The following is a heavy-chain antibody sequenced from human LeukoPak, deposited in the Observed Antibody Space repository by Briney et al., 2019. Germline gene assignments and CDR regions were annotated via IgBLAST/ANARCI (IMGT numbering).Heavy chain of an antibody. CDR1: GYTFTSYD. V-gene: IGHV1-8*01. D-gene: IGHD6-19*01. CDR3: ARGLGKKNSAVAGGMDV. J-gene: IGHJ6*03. CDR2: MNPNSGNT. Sequence: ASVKVSCKASGYTFTSYDINWVRQATGQGLEWMGWMNPNSGNTGYAQKFQGRVTMTRNASISTAYMELSSQRSEDTAVYYCARGLGKKNSAVAGGMDVWGKGTTVTVSS.